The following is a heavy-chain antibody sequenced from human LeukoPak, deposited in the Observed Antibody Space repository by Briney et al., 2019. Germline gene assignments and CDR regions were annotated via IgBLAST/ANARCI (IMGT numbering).Heavy chain of an antibody. CDR3: ASPHMSFGVVIIPVFHY. D-gene: IGHD3-3*01. CDR1: GFTFSSYS. J-gene: IGHJ4*02. V-gene: IGHV3-21*01. CDR2: ISSSSSYI. Sequence: GGSLRLSCAASGFTFSSYSMNWVRQAPGKGLEWASSISSSSSYIYYADSVKGRFTISRDNAKNSLYLQMNSLRAEDTAVYYCASPHMSFGVVIIPVFHYWGQGTLVTVSS.